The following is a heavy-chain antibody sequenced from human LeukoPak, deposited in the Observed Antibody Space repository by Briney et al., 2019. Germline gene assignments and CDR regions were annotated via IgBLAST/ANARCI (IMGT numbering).Heavy chain of an antibody. CDR2: ISSSSSYI. Sequence: KPGGSLRLSCAASGFTFSSYSMNWVRQAPGKGLEWVSSISSSSSYIYYADSVKGRFTISRDNAKNSLYLQMNSLRAEDTAVYYCARGRSPEYSSGLGSYWGQGTLVTVSS. J-gene: IGHJ4*02. CDR1: GFTFSSYS. D-gene: IGHD6-19*01. V-gene: IGHV3-21*01. CDR3: ARGRSPEYSSGLGSY.